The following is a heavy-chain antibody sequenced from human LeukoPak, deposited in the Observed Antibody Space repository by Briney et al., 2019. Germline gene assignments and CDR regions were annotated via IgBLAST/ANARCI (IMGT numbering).Heavy chain of an antibody. J-gene: IGHJ4*02. Sequence: GGSLRLSCAVSGFTFSNFWMSWVRQAPGRGLEWVANIHPEGNEKYHVESVKGRFTISRDNSKDTLYLQINSLRAEDTAVYYCAKGGLRGASDCWGQGTLVTVSS. D-gene: IGHD3-10*01. V-gene: IGHV3-7*01. CDR1: GFTFSNFW. CDR3: AKGGLRGASDC. CDR2: IHPEGNEK.